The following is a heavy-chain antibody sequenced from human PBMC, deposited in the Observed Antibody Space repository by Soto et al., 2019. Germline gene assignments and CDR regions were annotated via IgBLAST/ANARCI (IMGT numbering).Heavy chain of an antibody. CDR1: GGSFKSGSYS. CDR2: VYHTGRT. J-gene: IGHJ4*02. CDR3: ARDFAYFDS. D-gene: IGHD3-3*01. V-gene: IGHV4-61*01. Sequence: LSLTCTVSGGSFKSGSYSWSWIRQPPGKGLEWIGYVYHTGRTSYNLSLKSRVSISMDTSKNQFSLNLDSVTAADTAVYFCARDFAYFDSWGQGTLVTVSS.